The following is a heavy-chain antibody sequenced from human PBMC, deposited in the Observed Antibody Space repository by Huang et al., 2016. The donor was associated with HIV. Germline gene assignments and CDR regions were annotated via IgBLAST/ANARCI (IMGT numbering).Heavy chain of an antibody. CDR2: IYWDDVK. J-gene: IGHJ4*02. D-gene: IGHD3-9*01. CDR1: GFSLNTGGVG. V-gene: IGHV2-5*02. CDR3: AHTDRTEANYDILTGYWDY. Sequence: QITLKESGPTLVKPTQTLTLTCTFSGFSLNTGGVGVGWIRQPPGEALAWLALIYWDDVKRYSPSLKSRVTITKDASKNQVVITMTNMDPVDTATYYCAHTDRTEANYDILTGYWDYWGQGTLVTVSS.